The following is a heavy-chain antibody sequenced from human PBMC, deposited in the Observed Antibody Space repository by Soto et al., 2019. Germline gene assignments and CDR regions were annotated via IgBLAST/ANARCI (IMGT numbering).Heavy chain of an antibody. J-gene: IGHJ3*02. D-gene: IGHD3-22*01. CDR3: ARARLALYDTSGYYDGPRPDAFDI. Sequence: AALKVSCKASGYTFTSYGISWVRQAPGQGLEWMGWISAYNGNTNYAQKLQGRVTMTTDTSTSTAYMELRSLRSDDTAVYYCARARLALYDTSGYYDGPRPDAFDIWGQGTMVTVSS. V-gene: IGHV1-18*01. CDR2: ISAYNGNT. CDR1: GYTFTSYG.